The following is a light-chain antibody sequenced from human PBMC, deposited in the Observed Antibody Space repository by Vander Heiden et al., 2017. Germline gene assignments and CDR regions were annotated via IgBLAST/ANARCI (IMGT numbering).Light chain of an antibody. J-gene: IGLJ2*01. CDR2: EIS. CDR3: SSFTSSNTVL. Sequence: QSALTPPASVSGSPGQEITISRPGTSSEVGGNKYVPWYQQHPGKAPKLMIYEISNRPSGVSNRFSGSKSGNTASLTISGLQAEDEADYYCSSFTSSNTVLFGGGTKLTVL. V-gene: IGLV2-14*01. CDR1: SSEVGGNKY.